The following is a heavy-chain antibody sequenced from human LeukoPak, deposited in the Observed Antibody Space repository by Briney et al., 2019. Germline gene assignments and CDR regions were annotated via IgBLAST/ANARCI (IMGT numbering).Heavy chain of an antibody. D-gene: IGHD2-21*02. V-gene: IGHV3-21*01. Sequence: GGSLRLSCAASGFTFSSYSMNWVRQAPGKGLEWVSSISSSSSYIYYADSVKGRFTISRDNAKNSLYLQMNSLRAEDTAVYYCARDGSVGTTDNWFDLWGQGTLVTVSS. CDR1: GFTFSSYS. J-gene: IGHJ5*02. CDR2: ISSSSSYI. CDR3: ARDGSVGTTDNWFDL.